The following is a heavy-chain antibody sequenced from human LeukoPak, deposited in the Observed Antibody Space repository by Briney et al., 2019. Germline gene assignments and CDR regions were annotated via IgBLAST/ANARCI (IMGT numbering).Heavy chain of an antibody. CDR2: IIPIFGTA. Sequence: GASVKVSCKASGGTFSSYAISWARQAPGQGLEWMGGIIPIFGTANYAQKFQGRVTITADESTSTAYMELSSLRSEDTAVYYCARAAQQWLVHGFFDYWGQGTLVTVSS. CDR1: GGTFSSYA. J-gene: IGHJ4*02. CDR3: ARAAQQWLVHGFFDY. D-gene: IGHD6-19*01. V-gene: IGHV1-69*13.